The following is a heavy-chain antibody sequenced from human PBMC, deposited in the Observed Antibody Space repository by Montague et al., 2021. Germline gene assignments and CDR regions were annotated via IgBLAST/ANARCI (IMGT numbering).Heavy chain of an antibody. V-gene: IGHV3-30-3*01. J-gene: IGHJ4*02. CDR3: ARDVGTIPEVVNYLFDY. D-gene: IGHD3-3*01. CDR2: VTSDGVKN. Sequence: SLRLSCAASGFTFSNYLIHWVRQAPGKGLEWVALVTSDGVKNYYAASVRGRFTVSRDNSKNTLYLQMNSLRAEDTALYYCARDVGTIPEVVNYLFDYWGQGTLVTVSS. CDR1: GFTFSNYL.